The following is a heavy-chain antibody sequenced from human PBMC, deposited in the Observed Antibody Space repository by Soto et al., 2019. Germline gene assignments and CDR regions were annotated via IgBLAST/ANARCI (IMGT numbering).Heavy chain of an antibody. V-gene: IGHV3-33*01. CDR2: IWYDGSNK. CDR1: GSTFISYG. Sequence: GGSLRLSCAASGSTFISYGMHWVRQAPCKGLEWVAVIWYDGSNKYYADSVKGRFTISRDNSKNTLYLQMNSLRAEHTAVYYCARLGRIAAAGNLVYWGQGALETGS. D-gene: IGHD6-13*01. J-gene: IGHJ4*02. CDR3: ARLGRIAAAGNLVY.